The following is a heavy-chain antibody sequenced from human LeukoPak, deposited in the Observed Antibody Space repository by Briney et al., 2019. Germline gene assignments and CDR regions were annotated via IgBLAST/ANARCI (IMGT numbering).Heavy chain of an antibody. CDR3: ARVPFSRFGDSYYGMDV. CDR1: GFTFSSYA. V-gene: IGHV3-23*01. J-gene: IGHJ6*02. D-gene: IGHD3-10*01. Sequence: GGSLRLSCAASGFTFSSYAMSWVRQAPGKGLEWVSAISGSGGSTYYADSVKGRFTISRDNSKNTLYLQMNSLRAEDTALYHCARVPFSRFGDSYYGMDVWGQGTTVTVSS. CDR2: ISGSGGST.